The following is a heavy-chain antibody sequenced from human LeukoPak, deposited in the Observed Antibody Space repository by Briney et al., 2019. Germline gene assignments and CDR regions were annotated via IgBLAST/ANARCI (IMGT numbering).Heavy chain of an antibody. CDR3: AREVHIVVVTASRIENWFDP. CDR2: IYYSGST. CDR1: GGSISGYY. D-gene: IGHD2-21*02. J-gene: IGHJ5*02. Sequence: SETLSLTCIVSGGSISGYYWSWIRQSPGKGLEWIGYIYYSGSTNYNPSLKSRVTISVDTSKNQFSLKLSSVTAADTAVYYCAREVHIVVVTASRIENWFDPWGQGTLVTVSS. V-gene: IGHV4-59*12.